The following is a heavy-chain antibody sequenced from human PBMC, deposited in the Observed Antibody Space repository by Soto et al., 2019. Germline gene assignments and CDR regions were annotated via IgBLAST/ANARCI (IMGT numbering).Heavy chain of an antibody. CDR2: INHSGST. V-gene: IGHV4-34*01. Sequence: PSETLSLTCAVYGGSFSGYYWSWIRQPPGKGLEWIGEINHSGSTNYNPSLKSRVTISVDTSKNQFSLKLSSVTAADTAVYYCARTKGYSYGYYYYGMDLWGQGTTVTVSS. D-gene: IGHD5-18*01. CDR1: GGSFSGYY. J-gene: IGHJ6*02. CDR3: ARTKGYSYGYYYYGMDL.